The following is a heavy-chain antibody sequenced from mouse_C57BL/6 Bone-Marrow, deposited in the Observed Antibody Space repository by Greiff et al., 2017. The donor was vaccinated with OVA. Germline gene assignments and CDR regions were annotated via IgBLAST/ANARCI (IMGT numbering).Heavy chain of an antibody. CDR1: GFTFSSYG. V-gene: IGHV5-6*02. Sequence: DVKLVESGGDLVKPGGSLKLSCAASGFTFSSYGMSWVRQTPDKRLEWVATISSGGSYTYYPHSVKGRFTISRDHAKNTLYLQMSSLKSEDTAMYYCARHGDYGSFFDYWGQGTTLTVSS. J-gene: IGHJ2*01. CDR2: ISSGGSYT. D-gene: IGHD1-1*01. CDR3: ARHGDYGSFFDY.